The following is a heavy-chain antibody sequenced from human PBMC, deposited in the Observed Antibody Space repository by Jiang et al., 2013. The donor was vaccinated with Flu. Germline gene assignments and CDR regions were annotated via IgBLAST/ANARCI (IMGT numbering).Heavy chain of an antibody. V-gene: IGHV5-51*01. CDR3: ARVGATTEYYFDY. Sequence: TTYWIGWVRQMPGKGLEWMGIIYPTDSDTRYSPSFQGQVTMSADKSISTAYLQWSSLKASDTAMYYCARVGATTEYYFDYWGQGTLVTVSS. CDR1: TTYW. J-gene: IGHJ4*02. CDR2: IYPTDSDT. D-gene: IGHD1-26*01.